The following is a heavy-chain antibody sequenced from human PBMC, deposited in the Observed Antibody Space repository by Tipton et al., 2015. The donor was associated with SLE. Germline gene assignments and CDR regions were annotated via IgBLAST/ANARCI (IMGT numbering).Heavy chain of an antibody. D-gene: IGHD3-16*01. Sequence: SLRLSCVASEFTFSSYHMHWVRQVPGKGLEWLSYITSSSSIIYYADSVKGRLTISRDNAKNSLYLQMNSLRAEDTAMYYCARDRGDYQRNFDYWGQGTLVTVSS. V-gene: IGHV3-48*01. CDR2: ITSSSSII. CDR3: ARDRGDYQRNFDY. J-gene: IGHJ4*02. CDR1: EFTFSSYH.